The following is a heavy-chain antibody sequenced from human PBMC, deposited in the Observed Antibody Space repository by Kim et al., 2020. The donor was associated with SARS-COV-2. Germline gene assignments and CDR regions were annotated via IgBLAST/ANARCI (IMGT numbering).Heavy chain of an antibody. CDR1: GFTFTSSA. CDR2: IVVGSGNT. CDR3: AADGPLRFLGLGMDV. D-gene: IGHD3-3*01. Sequence: SVKVSCKASGFTFTSSAVQWVRQARGQRLEWIGWIVVGSGNTNYAQKFQERVTITRDMFTSTAYMELSSLRSEDTAVYYCAADGPLRFLGLGMDVWGQGTTVTVSS. V-gene: IGHV1-58*01. J-gene: IGHJ6*02.